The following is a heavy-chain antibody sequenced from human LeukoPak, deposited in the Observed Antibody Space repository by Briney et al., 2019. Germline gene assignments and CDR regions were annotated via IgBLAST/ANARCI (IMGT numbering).Heavy chain of an antibody. CDR3: ARRSGNYVDY. CDR2: IYPGDSDT. Sequence: GESLKISCKASGSRFTSYWIGWVRQMPGKGLEYMGIIYPGDSDTKYSPSFQGQVTISADTSISTAYLQWSSLKASDTAMYYCARRSGNYVDYWGQGTLVTVSS. J-gene: IGHJ4*02. D-gene: IGHD1-26*01. V-gene: IGHV5-51*01. CDR1: GSRFTSYW.